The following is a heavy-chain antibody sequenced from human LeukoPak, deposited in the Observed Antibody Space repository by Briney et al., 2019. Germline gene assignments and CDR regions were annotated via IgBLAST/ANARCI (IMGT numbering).Heavy chain of an antibody. CDR2: ITNGVGIT. Sequence: PGGSLRLSCAASGFTFNTFGMNWVRQAPRQGLEWVSIITNGVGITYYADSVKGRFTISRDNSKNTLYLQMSSLRAEDTAVYYCAKGDYYDLDYWGQGTLVTVS. CDR3: AKGDYYDLDY. J-gene: IGHJ4*02. V-gene: IGHV3-23*01. CDR1: GFTFNTFG. D-gene: IGHD3-22*01.